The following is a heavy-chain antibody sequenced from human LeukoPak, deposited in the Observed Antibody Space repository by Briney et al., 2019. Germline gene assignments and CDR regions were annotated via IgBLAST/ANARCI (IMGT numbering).Heavy chain of an antibody. CDR2: IKQDGSEK. J-gene: IGHJ4*02. D-gene: IGHD3-10*01. CDR3: ARLGYYGSRVYFDY. V-gene: IGHV3-7*01. CDR1: GFTFSSYW. Sequence: GGSLRLSGAASGFTFSSYWMSWVRQAPGEGLEWVANIKQDGSEKYYVDSVKGRFTISRDNAKNSLYLQMNSLRAEDTAVYYCARLGYYGSRVYFDYWGQGTLVTVSS.